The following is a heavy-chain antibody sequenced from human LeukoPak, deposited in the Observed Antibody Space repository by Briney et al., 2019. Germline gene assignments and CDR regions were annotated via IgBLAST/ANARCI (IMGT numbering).Heavy chain of an antibody. CDR2: TSGTG. CDR1: GDSISSHY. V-gene: IGHV4-4*07. CDR3: ARLERHTVVTRGAFDI. J-gene: IGHJ3*02. D-gene: IGHD4-23*01. Sequence: SETLSLTCTVSGDSISSHYLGWIRQPAGKGLEWIGITSGTGNYNPSLKSRVSMSVDTSRNLVSLTLTSVTAADTAVYYCARLERHTVVTRGAFDIWGQGTMVTVSS.